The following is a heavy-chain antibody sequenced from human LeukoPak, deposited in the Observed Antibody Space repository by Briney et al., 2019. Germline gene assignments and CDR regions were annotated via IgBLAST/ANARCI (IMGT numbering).Heavy chain of an antibody. J-gene: IGHJ3*02. CDR3: ARDWGVVPSLLNAFDI. CDR2: IYTSGST. CDR1: GGSLSSYY. D-gene: IGHD2-2*01. Sequence: SETLSLTCTVSGGSLSSYYWSWIRQPPGEGLGWIWRIYTSGSTNYNPSLKSRVTMSVDTSKNQFSLKLSSVTAADTAVYYCARDWGVVPSLLNAFDIWGQGTMVTVSS. V-gene: IGHV4-4*07.